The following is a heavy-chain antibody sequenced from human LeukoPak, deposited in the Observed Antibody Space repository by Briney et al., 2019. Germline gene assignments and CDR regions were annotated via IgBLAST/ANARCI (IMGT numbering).Heavy chain of an antibody. CDR3: ARESGSYYGDAFDI. D-gene: IGHD1-26*01. Sequence: PGGSLGLSCAASGFTFSSYSMNWVRQAPGKGLEWVSSITSSSSYIYYADSVKGRFTISRDNAKNSLYLQMNSLRAEDTAVYYCARESGSYYGDAFDIWGQGTMVTVSS. V-gene: IGHV3-21*01. J-gene: IGHJ3*02. CDR1: GFTFSSYS. CDR2: ITSSSSYI.